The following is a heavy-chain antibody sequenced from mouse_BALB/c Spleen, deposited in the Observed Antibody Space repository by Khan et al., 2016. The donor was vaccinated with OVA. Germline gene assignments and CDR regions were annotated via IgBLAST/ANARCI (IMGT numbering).Heavy chain of an antibody. Sequence: VQLKESGGGLVQPGGSLRLSCATSGFTFTDYYMSWVLQPLGKELVWWGFIRNKANGYTSEYSAYVKVWFTISRYNSQIILYLQLHTLQAKDSATYYSEKDRYYGTSFDYWGQGATLTVSS. D-gene: IGHD1-1*01. J-gene: IGHJ2*01. CDR3: EKDRYYGTSFDY. V-gene: IGHV7-3*02. CDR1: GFTFTDYY. CDR2: IRNKANGYTS.